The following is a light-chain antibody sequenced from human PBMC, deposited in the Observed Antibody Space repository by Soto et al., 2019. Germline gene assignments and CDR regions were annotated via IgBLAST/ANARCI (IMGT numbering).Light chain of an antibody. CDR1: QDISNY. V-gene: IGKV1-33*01. J-gene: IGKJ5*01. Sequence: DIQMTQSPSSLSASVGDRAAITCQASQDISNYLNWYQQKPGKAPKLLIYDASNLETGVPSRFSGSGSGTDFTFTISSLQPEDIATYYCQQYDNPPPITFGQGTRLEI. CDR3: QQYDNPPPIT. CDR2: DAS.